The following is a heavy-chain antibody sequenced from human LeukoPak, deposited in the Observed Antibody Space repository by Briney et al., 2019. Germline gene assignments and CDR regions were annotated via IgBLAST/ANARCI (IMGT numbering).Heavy chain of an antibody. CDR1: DGSISSGAYS. CDR2: IYHGGSP. Sequence: SETLSLTCTVSDGSISSGAYSWSWIRQPPGKGLEWIGYIYHGGSPYYNPSLKSRVTISVDWSKNQFSLSLSSVTAADTAVYYCARGEPSTLLNNDYYFMDVWGKGTTVTVSS. D-gene: IGHD1-14*01. J-gene: IGHJ6*03. CDR3: ARGEPSTLLNNDYYFMDV. V-gene: IGHV4-30-2*01.